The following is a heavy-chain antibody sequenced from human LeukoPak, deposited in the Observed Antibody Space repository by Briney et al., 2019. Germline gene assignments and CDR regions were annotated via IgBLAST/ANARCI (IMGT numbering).Heavy chain of an antibody. Sequence: SETLSLTCAVYGGSFSGYYWSWIRQPPGKGLEWIGHIHYTGNTDYNPSLTSRVTMSVDTSKNQFSLMLTSVTAADTAVYYCARGYGSGSYNNFNQWGQGLLVAVSS. J-gene: IGHJ4*02. CDR2: IHYTGNT. CDR3: ARGYGSGSYNNFNQ. D-gene: IGHD3-10*01. CDR1: GGSFSGYY. V-gene: IGHV4-34*01.